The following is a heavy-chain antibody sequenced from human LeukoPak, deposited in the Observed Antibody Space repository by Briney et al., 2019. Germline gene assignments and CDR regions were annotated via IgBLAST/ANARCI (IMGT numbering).Heavy chain of an antibody. CDR3: AKESRRHYTSGPNPASLR. CDR1: GFIFNNYA. CDR2: IRWSSGNI. D-gene: IGHD6-19*01. V-gene: IGHV3-9*01. Sequence: SLTLSCAVSGFIFNNYAMHCVRQPRGEGIEWVSCIRWSSGNIDYASSVKGRYPISSENAKNSLSLPMNSLRVEDTSFYHCAKESRRHYTSGPNPASLRWGEGALVSASS. J-gene: IGHJ4*02.